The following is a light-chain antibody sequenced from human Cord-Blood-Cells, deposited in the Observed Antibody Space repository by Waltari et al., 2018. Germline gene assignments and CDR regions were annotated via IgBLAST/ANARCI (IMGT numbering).Light chain of an antibody. CDR3: SSYAGSNNFV. Sequence: QSALTQPPSASGSPGQSVTISCTGTSHDVGGYNYVSWYQQHPGKAPKLMIYEVSKRPSGFPDRFSGSKSGNTASLTVSGLQAEDEADYYCSSYAGSNNFVFGTGTKVTVL. CDR1: SHDVGGYNY. CDR2: EVS. J-gene: IGLJ1*01. V-gene: IGLV2-8*01.